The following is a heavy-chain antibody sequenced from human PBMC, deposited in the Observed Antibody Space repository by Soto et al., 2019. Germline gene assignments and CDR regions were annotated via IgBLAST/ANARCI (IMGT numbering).Heavy chain of an antibody. J-gene: IGHJ3*02. CDR3: AKDRTTMYDGFDI. V-gene: IGHV3-23*01. CDR1: GFTFSNYA. CDR2: ITGSGGST. Sequence: EVQLLESGGGLVQPGGSLRLSCAASGFTFSNYAMNWVRQAPGKGLEWVSTITGSGGSTYYADSVRGRFTISRDNSKNTLALEMNSLRVEDTAVDYCAKDRTTMYDGFDIWGQGTMVSVSS.